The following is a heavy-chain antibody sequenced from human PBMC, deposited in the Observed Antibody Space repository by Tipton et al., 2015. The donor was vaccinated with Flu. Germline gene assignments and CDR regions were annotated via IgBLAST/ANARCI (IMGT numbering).Heavy chain of an antibody. D-gene: IGHD5-12*01. CDR2: IYYNGRT. CDR3: ARIEVGGYDYPDYFDY. CDR1: GGSINSYF. V-gene: IGHV4-59*01. J-gene: IGHJ4*02. Sequence: TLSLTCSVSGGSINSYFWSWIRQPPGKGLEWIGYIYYNGRTTHNPSLESRVTISVDTSKNQFSLKLSSVTAADTGMYYCARIEVGGYDYPDYFDYWGQGTLVTVSS.